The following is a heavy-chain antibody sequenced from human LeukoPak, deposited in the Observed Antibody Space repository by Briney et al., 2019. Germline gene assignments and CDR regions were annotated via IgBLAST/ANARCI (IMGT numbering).Heavy chain of an antibody. CDR3: ARHTMDIVVVVAAPSAFDI. D-gene: IGHD2-15*01. CDR1: GGCISSYY. V-gene: IGHV4-59*08. Sequence: PSETLSLTCTVSGGCISSYYWSWIRQPPGKGLEWIGYIYYSGSTNYNPSLKSRVTISVDTSKNQFSLKLSSVTAADTAVYYCARHTMDIVVVVAAPSAFDIWGQGTMVTVSS. CDR2: IYYSGST. J-gene: IGHJ3*02.